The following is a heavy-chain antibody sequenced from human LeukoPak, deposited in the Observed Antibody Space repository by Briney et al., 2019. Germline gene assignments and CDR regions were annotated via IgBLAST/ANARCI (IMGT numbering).Heavy chain of an antibody. Sequence: SETLSLTCTVSGDSISSNSYYWSWIRQPAGKGLEWIGRIYTSGSTNYNPSLKSRVTMSVDTSKNQFSLKLSSVTAADTAVYYCARALTGVVRYAFDIWGQGTMVTVSS. D-gene: IGHD3-3*01. CDR1: GDSISSNSYY. CDR2: IYTSGST. J-gene: IGHJ3*02. V-gene: IGHV4-61*02. CDR3: ARALTGVVRYAFDI.